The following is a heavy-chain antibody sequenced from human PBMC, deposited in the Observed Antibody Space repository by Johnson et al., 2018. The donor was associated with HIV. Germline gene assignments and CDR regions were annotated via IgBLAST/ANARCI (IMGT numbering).Heavy chain of an antibody. J-gene: IGHJ3*01. CDR1: GFTFSSYG. D-gene: IGHD2-2*01. CDR2: IWYDGSNK. Sequence: QVQLVESGGGVVQPGRSLRLSCAASGFTFSSYGMHWVRQAPGKGLEWVAVIWYDGSNKYYADSVKGRFTISRDNSKNTLYLQMNSLRVEDTAIYYCARVGYQLHDAFDLWGQGTMVTVSS. CDR3: ARVGYQLHDAFDL. V-gene: IGHV3-33*01.